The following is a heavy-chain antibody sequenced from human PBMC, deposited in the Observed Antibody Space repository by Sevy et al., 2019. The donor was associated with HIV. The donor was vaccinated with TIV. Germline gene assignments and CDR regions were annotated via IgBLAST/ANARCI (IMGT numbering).Heavy chain of an antibody. D-gene: IGHD1-26*01. CDR3: AGENAWGRGYS. J-gene: IGHJ4*02. CDR2: IYYNGHI. Sequence: SETLSLTRTVSGGSITSLYWNRIRQPPGKGLEWIANIYYNGHINYNPSLKSRVTLSLDTSKNQFSLRLSSVTAADTAMYYCAGENAWGRGYSWGQGTLVTVSS. CDR1: GGSITSLY. V-gene: IGHV4-59*08.